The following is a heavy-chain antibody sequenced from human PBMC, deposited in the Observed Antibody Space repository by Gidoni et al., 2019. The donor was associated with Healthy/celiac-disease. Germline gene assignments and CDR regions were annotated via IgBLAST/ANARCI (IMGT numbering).Heavy chain of an antibody. J-gene: IGHJ4*02. CDR1: GFTFSGSA. D-gene: IGHD4-17*01. V-gene: IGHV3-73*01. CDR3: TRSDGDYWEGYFDY. Sequence: EVQLVESGGGLVQPGGSLKLSCEASGFTFSGSAMHWVRQASGKGLEWVGRIRSKANSYATAYAASVKGRFTISRDDSKNTAYLQMNSLKTEDTAVYYCTRSDGDYWEGYFDYWGQGTLVTVSS. CDR2: IRSKANSYAT.